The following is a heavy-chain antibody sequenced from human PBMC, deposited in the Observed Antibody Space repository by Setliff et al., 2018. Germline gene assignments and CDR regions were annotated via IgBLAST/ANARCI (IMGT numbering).Heavy chain of an antibody. CDR3: ARQPYSTTYYYYYYYMDV. J-gene: IGHJ6*03. Sequence: PSETLSLTCTASGGSISTDHYYWGWIRQPPGKGLEWIGSIDYTGNTWHNPSLKSRVTISVDTSKNQFSLKLSSVTAADTAVYYCARQPYSTTYYYYYYYMDVWGKGTTVTVSS. D-gene: IGHD6-13*01. V-gene: IGHV4-39*01. CDR2: IDYTGNT. CDR1: GGSISTDHYY.